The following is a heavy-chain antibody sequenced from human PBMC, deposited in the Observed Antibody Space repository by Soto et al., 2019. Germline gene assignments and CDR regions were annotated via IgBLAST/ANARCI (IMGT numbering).Heavy chain of an antibody. CDR1: GFTFSSYA. CDR3: AKDGGYGSGSYYSDD. V-gene: IGHV3-23*01. Sequence: EVRLLESGGGLVQPGGSLRLSCAASGFTFSSYAMSWVRQAPGKGLEWVSTTSSSGGSTYYADSVKGRFTISRDNSKNTFYLQMNSLRAEDMAVYYCAKDGGYGSGSYYSDDWGQGTLVTVSS. D-gene: IGHD3-10*01. CDR2: TSSSGGST. J-gene: IGHJ4*02.